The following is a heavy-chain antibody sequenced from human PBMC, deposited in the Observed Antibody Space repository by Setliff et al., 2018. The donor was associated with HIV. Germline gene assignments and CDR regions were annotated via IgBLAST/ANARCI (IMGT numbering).Heavy chain of an antibody. D-gene: IGHD1-7*01. CDR1: GGTFSDYS. J-gene: IGHJ4*02. CDR3: ATDLKGNYLDYFDS. CDR2: IIPFFGRE. Sequence: GASVKVSCKASGGTFSDYSISWVRQAPGQGLEWMGGIIPFFGRENYAQKFQGRVAITADESTNTAYMELNPLRSEDTAVYYCATDLKGNYLDYFDSWGQGTLVTVSS. V-gene: IGHV1-69*13.